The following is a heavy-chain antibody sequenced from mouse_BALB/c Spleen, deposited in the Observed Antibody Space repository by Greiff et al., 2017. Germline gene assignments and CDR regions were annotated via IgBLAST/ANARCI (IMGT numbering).Heavy chain of an antibody. D-gene: IGHD2-4*01. CDR2: ISSGSSTI. Sequence: EVHLVESGGGLVQPGGSRKLSCAASGFTFSSFGMHWVRQAPEKGLEWVAYISSGSSTIYYADTVKGRFTISRDNPKNTLFLQMTSLRSEDTAMYYCARSYDYLAWFAYWGQGTLVTVSA. J-gene: IGHJ3*01. V-gene: IGHV5-17*02. CDR3: ARSYDYLAWFAY. CDR1: GFTFSSFG.